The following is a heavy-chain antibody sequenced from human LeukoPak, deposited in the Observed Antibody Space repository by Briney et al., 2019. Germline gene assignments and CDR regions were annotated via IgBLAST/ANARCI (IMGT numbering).Heavy chain of an antibody. J-gene: IGHJ4*02. CDR1: GFTFSDEY. CDR3: ARSHGAGPAAYFDY. D-gene: IGHD6-19*01. CDR2: ISNSGSYT. V-gene: IGHV3-11*03. Sequence: GGALRLSCAASGFTFSDEYMSWIRQAPGKGLEWVSYISNSGSYTNYADSVKGRFTISRDNAKNSLYLQMSSLRAEDTAVYYCARSHGAGPAAYFDYWGQGTLITVSS.